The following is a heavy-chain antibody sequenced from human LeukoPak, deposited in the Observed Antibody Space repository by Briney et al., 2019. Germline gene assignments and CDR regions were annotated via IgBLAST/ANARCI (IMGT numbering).Heavy chain of an antibody. CDR2: INHSGST. CDR3: ARTPWLEYFDY. CDR1: GGSFSGYY. V-gene: IGHV4-34*01. D-gene: IGHD3-3*01. Sequence: PSETLSLTCAVYGGSFSGYYWSWIRQPPGKGLEWIGEINHSGSTNYNPSLKSRVTISVDTSKNQFSLKLSSVTAADTAVYYCARTPWLEYFDYWGPGTLVTVSS. J-gene: IGHJ4*02.